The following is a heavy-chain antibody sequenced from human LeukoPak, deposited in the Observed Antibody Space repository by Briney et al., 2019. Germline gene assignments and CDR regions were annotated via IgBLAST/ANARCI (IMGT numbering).Heavy chain of an antibody. D-gene: IGHD2-2*01. V-gene: IGHV4-59*08. CDR2: ISYRGST. CDR1: GGSIGSYQ. Sequence: SETLSLTCTVSGGSIGSYQWSWIRQPPGQGLEWIGHISYRGSTDYNPSLKSRVTISVDPSKSQFSLKVSSVTAADTAVYDCARIPTTWGQGTLVTVSS. J-gene: IGHJ5*02. CDR3: ARIPTT.